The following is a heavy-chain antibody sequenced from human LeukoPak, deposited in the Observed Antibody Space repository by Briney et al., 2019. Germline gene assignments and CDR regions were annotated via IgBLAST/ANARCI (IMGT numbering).Heavy chain of an antibody. V-gene: IGHV4-34*01. CDR3: ARNADYYDRSGYYH. D-gene: IGHD3-22*01. CDR1: GGSFSGYY. CDR2: INHSGST. J-gene: IGHJ5*02. Sequence: SETLSLTCAVYGGSFSGYYWSWIRQPPGKGLEWIGEINHSGSTNYNPSLKSRVTISVDTSKNQFSLKLSSVTAADTAVYYCARNADYYDRSGYYHWGQGTLVTVSS.